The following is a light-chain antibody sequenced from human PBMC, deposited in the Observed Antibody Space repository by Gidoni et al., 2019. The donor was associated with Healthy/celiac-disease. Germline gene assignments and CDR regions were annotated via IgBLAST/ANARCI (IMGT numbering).Light chain of an antibody. CDR2: GAS. CDR3: QQYDSSPPT. CDR1: QSVSSSY. J-gene: IGKJ1*01. V-gene: IGKV3-20*01. Sequence: EFVLTQSPGTLSLSPGERATLSCRASQSVSSSYLAWYQQKPGQAPRLLIYGASSRATGIPNRFSGSGSGTDFTLTISRLEPEDFAVYYCQQYDSSPPTFGQGTKVEIK.